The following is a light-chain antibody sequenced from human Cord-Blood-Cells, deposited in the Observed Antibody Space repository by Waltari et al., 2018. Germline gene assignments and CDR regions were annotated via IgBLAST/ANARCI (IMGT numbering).Light chain of an antibody. CDR2: EGS. J-gene: IGLJ3*02. CDR3: CSYAGSSTLV. Sequence: QSALTQPASVSGSPGQSITISCTGTSSDVGSYNLVSWYQQHPGKAPKLMIYEGSKRPSGVSNRFYGFKSGNTASLTVSGLQAEDEADYYCCSYAGSSTLVFGGGTKLTVL. CDR1: SSDVGSYNL. V-gene: IGLV2-23*01.